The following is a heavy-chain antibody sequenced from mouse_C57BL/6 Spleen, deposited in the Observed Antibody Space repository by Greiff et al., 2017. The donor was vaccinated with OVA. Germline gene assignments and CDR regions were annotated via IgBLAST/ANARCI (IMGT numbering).Heavy chain of an antibody. Sequence: EVQLVESGGGLVQPGGSLSLSCAASGFTFTDYYMRWVRQPPGKALEWLGFIRNKANGYTTEYSASVKGRFTISRDNSQSILYLQMNALRAEDSATYYCARYKGYDGYSYFDYWGQGTTLTVSS. CDR2: IRNKANGYTT. CDR3: ARYKGYDGYSYFDY. V-gene: IGHV7-3*01. CDR1: GFTFTDYY. J-gene: IGHJ2*01. D-gene: IGHD2-3*01.